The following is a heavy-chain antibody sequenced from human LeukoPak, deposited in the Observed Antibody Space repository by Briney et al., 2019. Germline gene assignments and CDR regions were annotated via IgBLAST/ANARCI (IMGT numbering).Heavy chain of an antibody. Sequence: SETLSLTCAVYGGSFSGYYWSWIRQPPGKGLEWIGEINHSGSTNYNPSLKSRVTISVDTSKNQFSLKLSSVTAADTAVYYCAGARAGCSGGSCYPGWYYYYYYMDVWGKGTTVTVSS. V-gene: IGHV4-34*01. J-gene: IGHJ6*03. CDR1: GGSFSGYY. CDR3: AGARAGCSGGSCYPGWYYYYYYMDV. D-gene: IGHD2-15*01. CDR2: INHSGST.